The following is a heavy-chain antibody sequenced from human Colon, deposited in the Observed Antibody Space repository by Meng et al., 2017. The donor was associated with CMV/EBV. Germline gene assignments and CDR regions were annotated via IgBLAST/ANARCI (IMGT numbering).Heavy chain of an antibody. V-gene: IGHV3-23*01. CDR1: GFTFSSYA. D-gene: IGHD1-1*01. J-gene: IGHJ6*02. CDR3: TRGECDGNNCPDYYYYGMDV. CDR2: ISGSGGST. Sequence: GESLKISCAASGFTFSSYAMSWVRQAPGKGLEWVSAISGSGGSTYYADSVKGRFTISRDNSKNTLYLQLNNLRAEDTAVYYCTRGECDGNNCPDYYYYGMDVWGQGTTVTVSS.